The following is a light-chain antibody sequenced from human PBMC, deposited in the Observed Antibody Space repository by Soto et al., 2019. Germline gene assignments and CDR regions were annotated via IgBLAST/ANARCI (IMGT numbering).Light chain of an antibody. CDR1: SGHSTYI. Sequence: QPVLTQSSSASASLGSSVKLTCTLSSGHSTYIIAWHQQQPGKAPRYLMKLEGSGSYNKGSGIPARFSGSSSGADRYLTISNLRFEDEADYYCETWDTNVVVFGGGTKLTVL. J-gene: IGLJ2*01. V-gene: IGLV4-60*02. CDR2: LEGSGSY. CDR3: ETWDTNVVV.